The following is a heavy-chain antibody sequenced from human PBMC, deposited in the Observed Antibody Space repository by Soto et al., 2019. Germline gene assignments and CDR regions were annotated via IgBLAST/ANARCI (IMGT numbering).Heavy chain of an antibody. CDR1: GYTFTSYA. Sequence: QVQLVQAGAEVKKPGASVKVSCKASGYTFTSYAMHWVRQAPGQRLEWMGWINAGNGNTKYSQKFQGRVPITRDTSASTAYMELRSLRYEDTAVYYCARDVGATDYLGQGTLVTVAA. V-gene: IGHV1-3*01. D-gene: IGHD1-26*01. J-gene: IGHJ4*02. CDR3: ARDVGATDY. CDR2: INAGNGNT.